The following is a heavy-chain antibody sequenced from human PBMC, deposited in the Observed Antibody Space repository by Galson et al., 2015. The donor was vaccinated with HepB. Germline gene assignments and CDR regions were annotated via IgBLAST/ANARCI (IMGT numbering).Heavy chain of an antibody. CDR2: INPRDGRS. CDR3: ARVPYKTARPEGMDYYYAMDV. J-gene: IGHJ6*02. Sequence: SVKVSCKASGYTFINYYIHWVRQAPGQGLEWMGFINPRDGRSTYAQKIQGRVTMTRDTSTSTVYMELSSLRSEDTAVYYCARVPYKTARPEGMDYYYAMDVWGQGTTVTVSS. CDR1: GYTFINYY. V-gene: IGHV1-46*01. D-gene: IGHD6-6*01.